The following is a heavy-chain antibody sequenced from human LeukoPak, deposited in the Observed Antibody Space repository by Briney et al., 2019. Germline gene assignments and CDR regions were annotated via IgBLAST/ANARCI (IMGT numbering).Heavy chain of an antibody. Sequence: ASVKVSCKASGYTFTGYYMHWVRQAPGQGLEWMGWINPNSAATYLAQSFQDRVTVTSDMSIGTAYMELSGLTSDDTAVYYCARDLSSTDHWEFDHWGQGTLVTVSS. J-gene: IGHJ4*02. CDR2: INPNSAAT. CDR3: ARDLSSTDHWEFDH. CDR1: GYTFTGYY. D-gene: IGHD1-26*01. V-gene: IGHV1-2*02.